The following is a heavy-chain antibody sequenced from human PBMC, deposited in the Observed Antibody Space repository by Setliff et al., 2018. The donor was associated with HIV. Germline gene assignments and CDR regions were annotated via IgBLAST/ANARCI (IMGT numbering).Heavy chain of an antibody. CDR1: GFTFSDHA. Sequence: PGGSLRLSCAASGFTFSDHAMTWVRQAPGKGLEWISYINSRGDSDHYADSVKGRFTISRDNSNNTLSLQLSSLRAEDTALYYCAKLDYYDYSGSWARKVAIDFWGRGTMVTVSS. D-gene: IGHD3-22*01. CDR3: AKLDYYDYSGSWARKVAIDF. J-gene: IGHJ3*01. V-gene: IGHV3-11*01. CDR2: INSRGDSD.